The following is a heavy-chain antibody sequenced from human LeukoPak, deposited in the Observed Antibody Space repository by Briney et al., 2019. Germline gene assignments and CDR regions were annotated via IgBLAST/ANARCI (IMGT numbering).Heavy chain of an antibody. Sequence: AGSLTRSCAASRFTFTTYAMEWVRQAQGSGRGWVFTISGSGDDTSYTDSEKGRFTISRDNSKHTLSLHMNSLTAEDTAVYYCAKNEMAPETFYCGGASCYFDYWGQGTLVTASS. D-gene: IGHD2-15*01. J-gene: IGHJ4*02. V-gene: IGHV3-23*01. CDR1: RFTFTTYA. CDR3: AKNEMAPETFYCGGASCYFDY. CDR2: ISGSGDDT.